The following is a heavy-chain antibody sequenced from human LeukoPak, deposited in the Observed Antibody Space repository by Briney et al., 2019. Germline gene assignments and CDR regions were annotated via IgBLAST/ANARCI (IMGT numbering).Heavy chain of an antibody. J-gene: IGHJ6*02. CDR3: ARDMGWRVPAAIAAPPYGMDV. Sequence: PGGSLRLSCAASGFTFSSYSMNWVRQAPGKGLEWVSSISSSSSYIYYADSVKGRFTISRDNAKNSLYLQMNSLRAEDTAVYYCARDMGWRVPAAIAAPPYGMDVWGQGTTVTVSS. V-gene: IGHV3-21*01. CDR2: ISSSSSYI. CDR1: GFTFSSYS. D-gene: IGHD2-2*02.